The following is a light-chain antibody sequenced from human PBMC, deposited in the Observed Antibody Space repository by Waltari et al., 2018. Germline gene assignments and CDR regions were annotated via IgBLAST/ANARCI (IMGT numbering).Light chain of an antibody. CDR2: EAS. Sequence: IQMTQSPSSLSESVGDRVTITCRASQDIANDLAWYQQKPGETPKFLIYEASSLQSGIPSRFSGSGSGTDFTLTINSLQSEDFATYYCQHYYSFPLTFGGGTKVEIK. V-gene: IGKV1-6*01. CDR3: QHYYSFPLT. CDR1: QDIAND. J-gene: IGKJ4*01.